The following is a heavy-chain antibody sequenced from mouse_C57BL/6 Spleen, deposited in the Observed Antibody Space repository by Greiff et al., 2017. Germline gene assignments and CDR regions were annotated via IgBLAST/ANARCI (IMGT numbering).Heavy chain of an antibody. CDR1: GYTFTSYW. CDR2: IHPNSGST. CDR3: ARGENYYGSAYAMDY. D-gene: IGHD1-1*01. Sequence: QVQLQQPGAELVKPGASVKLSCKASGYTFTSYWMHWVKQRPGQGLEWIGMIHPNSGSTNYNEKFKSKATLTVDKSSSTAYMQLSRLTSEDSAVYYGARGENYYGSAYAMDYWGQGTSLTVSS. J-gene: IGHJ4*01. V-gene: IGHV1-64*01.